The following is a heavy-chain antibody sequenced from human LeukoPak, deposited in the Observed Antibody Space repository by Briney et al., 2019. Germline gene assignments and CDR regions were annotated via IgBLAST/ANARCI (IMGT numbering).Heavy chain of an antibody. CDR1: GFTFRSYW. Sequence: SGGSLRLSCAASGFTFRSYWMSWVRQAPGKGLEWVAKIKGDGSEKYYVDSAKGRFTISRDNAKNSLYLQMNSLRAEDTAVYYCARGKDWLDTWGQGTLVTVSS. V-gene: IGHV3-7*01. CDR2: IKGDGSEK. J-gene: IGHJ5*02. CDR3: ARGKDWLDT.